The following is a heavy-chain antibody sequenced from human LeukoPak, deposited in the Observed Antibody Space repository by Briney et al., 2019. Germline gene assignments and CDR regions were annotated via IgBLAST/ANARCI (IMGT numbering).Heavy chain of an antibody. CDR2: ISSSSTI. Sequence: SGGSLRLSCAASGFTFSSYSMNWVRQAPGKGLEWVSYISSSSTIYYADSVKGRFTISRDNAKNSLYLQMNSLRDEDTAVYYCARRAAAAGFFDYWGQGTLVTVSS. J-gene: IGHJ4*02. CDR1: GFTFSSYS. V-gene: IGHV3-48*02. CDR3: ARRAAAAGFFDY. D-gene: IGHD6-13*01.